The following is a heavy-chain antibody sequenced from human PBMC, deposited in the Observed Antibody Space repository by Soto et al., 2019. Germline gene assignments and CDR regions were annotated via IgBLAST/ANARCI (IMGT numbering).Heavy chain of an antibody. D-gene: IGHD3-22*01. CDR1: GFTFSKFD. J-gene: IGHJ4*02. Sequence: QVQLVESGGGVVQPGRSLRLSCAASGFTFSKFDMHWVRQAPGKGLEWLAVISFDGSTKYHADSVKGRFTVSRDNSKNTLYLQMNSLRADDTAVYHYASDATKEYYCDRRGIGSPFDYWGQGTLVTVSS. V-gene: IGHV3-33*05. CDR2: ISFDGSTK. CDR3: ASDATKEYYCDRRGIGSPFDY.